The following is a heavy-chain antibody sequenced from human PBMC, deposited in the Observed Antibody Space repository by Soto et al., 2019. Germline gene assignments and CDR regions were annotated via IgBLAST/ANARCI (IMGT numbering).Heavy chain of an antibody. V-gene: IGHV3-23*01. Sequence: PGGSLRLSCAASGFTFSSYAMSWVRQAPGKGLEWVSAISGSGGSTYYADSVKGRFTISRDNSKNTLYLQMNSLRAEDTAVYYCAKGSIVVVVAATSAIDYWGQGTLVTVSS. CDR3: AKGSIVVVVAATSAIDY. CDR1: GFTFSSYA. CDR2: ISGSGGST. J-gene: IGHJ4*02. D-gene: IGHD2-15*01.